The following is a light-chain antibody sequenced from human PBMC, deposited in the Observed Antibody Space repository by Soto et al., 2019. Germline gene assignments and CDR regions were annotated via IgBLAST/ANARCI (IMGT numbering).Light chain of an antibody. CDR1: SSDVGAYNY. J-gene: IGLJ2*01. CDR3: YSYTTSSTRV. V-gene: IGLV2-14*01. CDR2: DVS. Sequence: QSALTQPASVSGSPGQSITISCTGTSSDVGAYNYVSWYQQHPGKAPKLMIYDVSNRPSGVSNRVSGSKSGNTASLTISGLKAEDEADSYCYSYTTSSTRVFGGGTKLTVL.